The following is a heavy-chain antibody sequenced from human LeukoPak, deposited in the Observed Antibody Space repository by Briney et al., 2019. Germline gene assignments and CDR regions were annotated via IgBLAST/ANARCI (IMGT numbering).Heavy chain of an antibody. CDR2: ISSSSSTI. CDR1: GFTFSSYS. Sequence: PGGSLRLSCAASGFTFSSYSMNWVRQALGKGLEWVSYISSSSSTIYYADSVKGRFTISRDNAKNSLYLQMNSLRAEDTAVYYCARDAVTIFGVVIMEPFFDYWGQGTLVTVSS. V-gene: IGHV3-48*01. D-gene: IGHD3-3*01. CDR3: ARDAVTIFGVVIMEPFFDY. J-gene: IGHJ4*02.